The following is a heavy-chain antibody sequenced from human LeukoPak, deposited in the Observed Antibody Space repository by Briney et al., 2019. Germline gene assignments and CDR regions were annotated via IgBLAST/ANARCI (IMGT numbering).Heavy chain of an antibody. CDR1: GGTFSSYA. V-gene: IGHV1-69*04. CDR3: AGPYRDLQILGGWFAP. Sequence: SVKVSCKASGGTFSSYASSWVRQAPGQGLEWMGRIIPILGIANYAQKCQGRVTITADKSTSTAYMALSSLRSDDTAVYYCAGPYRDLQILGGWFAPWGQGTLVTASS. CDR2: IIPILGIA. D-gene: IGHD4-17*01. J-gene: IGHJ5*02.